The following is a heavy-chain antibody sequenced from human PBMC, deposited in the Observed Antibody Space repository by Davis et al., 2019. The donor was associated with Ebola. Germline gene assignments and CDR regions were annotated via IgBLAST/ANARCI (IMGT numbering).Heavy chain of an antibody. V-gene: IGHV4-39*01. CDR1: GDSISSSSYY. J-gene: IGHJ5*02. CDR2: IYYSGST. CDR3: ARQGRGYSYGYGHYNWFDP. Sequence: MPSETLSLTCALSGDSISSSSYYWGWIRQPPGKGLEWIGSIYYSGSTYYNPSLKSRVTISVDTSKNQFSLKLSSVTAADTAVYYCARQGRGYSYGYGHYNWFDPWGQGTLVTVSS. D-gene: IGHD5-18*01.